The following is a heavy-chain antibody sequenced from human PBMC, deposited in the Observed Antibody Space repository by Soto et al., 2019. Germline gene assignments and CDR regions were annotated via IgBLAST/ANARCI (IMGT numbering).Heavy chain of an antibody. Sequence: PGGSLRLSCAASGFTFISSWMHWVRQAPGKGLVWVSRINSDGSTTTYADSVKGRFTISRDNGKNTLYLQMTSLRAEDTAVYYCGRALGSWADYWGQGTQVTVSS. CDR1: GFTFISSW. V-gene: IGHV3-74*01. CDR3: GRALGSWADY. D-gene: IGHD6-13*01. CDR2: INSDGSTT. J-gene: IGHJ4*02.